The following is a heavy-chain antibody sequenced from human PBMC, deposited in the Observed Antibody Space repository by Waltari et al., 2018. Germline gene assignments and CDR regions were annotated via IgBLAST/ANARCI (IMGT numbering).Heavy chain of an antibody. CDR3: ARNLRDGYNYFYYYGMDV. Sequence: QVQLVQSGAEVKKPGSSVKVSCKASGGTFSSYAISWVRQAPGQGLEWMGGIIPIFGTANYAQKVQGRVTITADESTSTAYMELSSLRSEDTAVYYCARNLRDGYNYFYYYGMDVWGQGTTVTVSS. V-gene: IGHV1-69*12. CDR2: IIPIFGTA. D-gene: IGHD5-12*01. J-gene: IGHJ6*02. CDR1: GGTFSSYA.